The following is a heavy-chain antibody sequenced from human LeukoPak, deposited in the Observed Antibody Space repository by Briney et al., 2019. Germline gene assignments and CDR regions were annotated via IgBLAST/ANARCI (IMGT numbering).Heavy chain of an antibody. V-gene: IGHV3-7*01. J-gene: IGHJ4*02. CDR2: IKQDGSEK. Sequence: GGSLRLSCAASGFTFSSYWMSWVRQAPGKGLEWVANIKQDGSEKYYVDSVKGRFTISRDNAKNSLYLQMNSLRAEDTAVYYCARDQLSGYDYRPYYFDYWAREPWSPSPQ. D-gene: IGHD5-12*01. CDR1: GFTFSSYW. CDR3: ARDQLSGYDYRPYYFDY.